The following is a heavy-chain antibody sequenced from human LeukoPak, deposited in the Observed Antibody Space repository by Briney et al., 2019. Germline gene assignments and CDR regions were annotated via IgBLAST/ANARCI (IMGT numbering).Heavy chain of an antibody. CDR2: IIPILGIA. CDR3: ARGPAYCGGDCGDY. D-gene: IGHD2-21*02. CDR1: GGTFSSYA. V-gene: IGHV1-69*04. Sequence: SVKVSFTASGGTFSSYAISWVRQAPGQGLEWMGRIIPILGIANYAQKFQGRVTITADKSTSTAYMELSSLRSEDTAVYYCARGPAYCGGDCGDYWGQGTLVTVSS. J-gene: IGHJ4*02.